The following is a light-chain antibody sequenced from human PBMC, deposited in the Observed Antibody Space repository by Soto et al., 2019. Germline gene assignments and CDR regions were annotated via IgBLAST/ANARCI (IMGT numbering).Light chain of an antibody. CDR1: QSVSSN. CDR3: QQYNNWPRT. CDR2: GAS. J-gene: IGKJ1*01. V-gene: IGKV3-15*01. Sequence: EIVLTQSPGTLSLSSGERATLSCRASQSVSSNVAWYQQKPGQAPRLLIYGASTRATGIPARFSGSVSGTEFTLTISSLQSEDFAVYYCQQYNNWPRTFGQGTKVDIK.